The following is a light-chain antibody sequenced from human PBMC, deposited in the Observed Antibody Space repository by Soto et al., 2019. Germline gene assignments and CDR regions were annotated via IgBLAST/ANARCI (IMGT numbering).Light chain of an antibody. CDR2: EVS. V-gene: IGLV2-14*01. Sequence: QSALPQPASVSGSPGQSITISCTGTSSDVGAYDYVSWYQHHPDKAPQLLIYEVSYRRSGVSNRFSGSKSVNTATLTISGLQAEDEADYCCSSYTASSTRVFGTGTQLPVL. J-gene: IGLJ1*01. CDR1: SSDVGAYDY. CDR3: SSYTASSTRV.